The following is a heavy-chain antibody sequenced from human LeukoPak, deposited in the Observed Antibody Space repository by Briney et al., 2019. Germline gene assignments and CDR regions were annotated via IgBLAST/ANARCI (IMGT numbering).Heavy chain of an antibody. J-gene: IGHJ6*02. D-gene: IGHD4-11*01. V-gene: IGHV1-18*01. CDR3: ARGPQTTVTTPYYYYGMDV. CDR2: ISAYNGNT. CDR1: GYTFTSYG. Sequence: ASVKVSCKASGYTFTSYGISWVRQAPGQGLEWMGWISAYNGNTNYAQKLQGRVTMTTDTSTSTAYMELRSLRSDDTAVYYCARGPQTTVTTPYYYYGMDVWGQGITVTVSS.